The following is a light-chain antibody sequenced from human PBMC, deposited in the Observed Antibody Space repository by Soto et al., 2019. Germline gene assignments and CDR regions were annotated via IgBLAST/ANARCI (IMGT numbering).Light chain of an antibody. J-gene: IGLJ1*01. V-gene: IGLV2-14*01. CDR3: SSYTGSYTFV. CDR1: ISDVSVYKY. CDR2: EVS. Sequence: QSVLTQPASVSGSPGQSITISCTGTISDVSVYKYVSWYQQHPGKAPKLMIYEVSNRPSGVSNRFSGSKSGNTASLTISGLQAEDEADYYCSSYTGSYTFVFGTGTKLNVL.